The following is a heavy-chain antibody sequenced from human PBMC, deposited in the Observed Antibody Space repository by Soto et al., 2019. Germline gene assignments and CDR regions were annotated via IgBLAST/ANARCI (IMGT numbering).Heavy chain of an antibody. CDR3: ARELGVAAVARMDV. Sequence: EVQLVESGGGLVQPGGSLRLSCTASGVTFSSHSMVWVRQAPGKGLEWVSYISSGSSSIYYADSVKGRFTTSRDNAKNSTCLQMNRLRVEDTCVYYCARELGVAAVARMDVWGQGNTVTCSS. V-gene: IGHV3-48*01. J-gene: IGHJ6*02. D-gene: IGHD6-19*01. CDR2: ISSGSSSI. CDR1: GVTFSSHS.